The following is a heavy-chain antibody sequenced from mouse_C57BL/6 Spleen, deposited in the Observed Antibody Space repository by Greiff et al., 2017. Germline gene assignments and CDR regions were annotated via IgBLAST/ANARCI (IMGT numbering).Heavy chain of an antibody. V-gene: IGHV1-9*01. CDR2: ILPGSGST. Sequence: QVQLKQSGAELMKPGASVKLSCKATGYTFTGYWIEWVKQRPGHGLEWIGEILPGSGSTNYNEKFKGKATFTADTSSNPAYMQLSSLTTEDSAIYYCARRYGSSLGDAMDYWGQGTSVTVSS. CDR1: GYTFTGYW. D-gene: IGHD1-1*01. CDR3: ARRYGSSLGDAMDY. J-gene: IGHJ4*01.